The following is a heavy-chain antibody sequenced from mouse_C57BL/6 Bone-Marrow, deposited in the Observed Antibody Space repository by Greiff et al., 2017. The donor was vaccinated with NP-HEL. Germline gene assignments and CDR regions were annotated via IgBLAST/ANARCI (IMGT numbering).Heavy chain of an antibody. J-gene: IGHJ2*01. V-gene: IGHV1-5*01. CDR1: GYTFTSYW. D-gene: IGHD1-1*01. CDR2: IYPGNSDT. Sequence: EVQLQQSGTVLARPGASVKMSCKTSGYTFTSYWMHWVKQRPGQGLEWIGAIYPGNSDTSYNQKFKGKAKLTAVTSASTAYMELSSLTNEDSAVYYCTRRDYYYGSSYDYFDYWGQGTTLTVSS. CDR3: TRRDYYYGSSYDYFDY.